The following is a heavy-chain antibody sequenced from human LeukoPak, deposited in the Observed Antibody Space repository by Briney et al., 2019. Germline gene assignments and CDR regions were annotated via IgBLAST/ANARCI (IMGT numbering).Heavy chain of an antibody. CDR3: AGGYRYYFDY. J-gene: IGHJ4*02. D-gene: IGHD5-18*01. Sequence: AGGSLRLSCAASGFTFSSSGMHWVRQAPGKGLEWVAVISYDGSNKYSADSVKGRFTISRDNSKNTLYLQMNSLRAEDTAVYYCAGGYRYYFDYWGQGTLVTVSS. CDR1: GFTFSSSG. V-gene: IGHV3-30*03. CDR2: ISYDGSNK.